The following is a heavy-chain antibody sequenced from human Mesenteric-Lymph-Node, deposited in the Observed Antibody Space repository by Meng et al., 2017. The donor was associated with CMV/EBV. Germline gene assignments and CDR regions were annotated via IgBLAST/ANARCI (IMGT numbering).Heavy chain of an antibody. Sequence: LSTSGVGVGWIRQPPGKALEWLALIYWDDDKRYSPSLKSRLTITKDTSKNQVVLTMTNMDPVDTATYYCAHTSFIVATILTDTPTFDYWGQGTLVTVSS. J-gene: IGHJ4*02. D-gene: IGHD5-12*01. CDR1: LSTSGVG. V-gene: IGHV2-5*02. CDR3: AHTSFIVATILTDTPTFDY. CDR2: IYWDDDK.